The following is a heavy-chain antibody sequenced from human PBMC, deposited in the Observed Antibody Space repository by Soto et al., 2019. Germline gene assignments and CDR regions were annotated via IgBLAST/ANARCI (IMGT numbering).Heavy chain of an antibody. J-gene: IGHJ3*02. Sequence: GGSLRLSCAASGFTFSSYSMNWVRQAPGKGLEWVSSISSSSSYIYYADSVKGRFTNSRDNAKNSLYLQMNSLRAEDTAVYYCARAYPPENQRLGAFDIWGQGTMVTVSS. CDR2: ISSSSSYI. CDR3: ARAYPPENQRLGAFDI. D-gene: IGHD7-27*01. CDR1: GFTFSSYS. V-gene: IGHV3-21*01.